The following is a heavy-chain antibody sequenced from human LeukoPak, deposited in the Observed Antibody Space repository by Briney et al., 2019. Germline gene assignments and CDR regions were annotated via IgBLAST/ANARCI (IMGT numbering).Heavy chain of an antibody. Sequence: SETLSLTCAVYGGSFSGYYRSWIRQPPGKGLEWIGEINHSGSTNYNPSLKSRVTISVDTSKNQFSLKLSSVTAADTAVYYCARGRDIAVVWGQGTLVTVSS. CDR3: ARGRDIAVV. V-gene: IGHV4-34*01. J-gene: IGHJ4*02. CDR2: INHSGST. D-gene: IGHD2-15*01. CDR1: GGSFSGYY.